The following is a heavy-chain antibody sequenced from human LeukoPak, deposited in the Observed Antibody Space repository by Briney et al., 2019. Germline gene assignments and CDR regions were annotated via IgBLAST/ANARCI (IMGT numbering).Heavy chain of an antibody. V-gene: IGHV3-7*03. Sequence: GGSLRLSCVESGFTFRSPWMAWLRQAPEKGLEWVASISDGGSATYYVDSVRGRFTISRDDAKNSLFLQMNGLRADDTAVYYCTRENYVPDSWGQGTLVTVSS. J-gene: IGHJ4*02. CDR2: ISDGGSAT. CDR1: GFTFRSPW. CDR3: TRENYVPDS. D-gene: IGHD3-10*02.